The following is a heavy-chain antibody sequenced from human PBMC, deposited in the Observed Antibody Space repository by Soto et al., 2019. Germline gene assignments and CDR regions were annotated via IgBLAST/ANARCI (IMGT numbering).Heavy chain of an antibody. J-gene: IGHJ6*02. Sequence: GGSLRLSCAASGFTFSSYGMHWVRQAPGKGLEWVAVISYDGSNKYYADSVKGRFTISRDNSKNTLYLQMNSLRAEDTAVYYCAKDLSGDYSTSYYYYGMDVWGQGTTVTVSS. V-gene: IGHV3-30*18. CDR2: ISYDGSNK. D-gene: IGHD4-17*01. CDR1: GFTFSSYG. CDR3: AKDLSGDYSTSYYYYGMDV.